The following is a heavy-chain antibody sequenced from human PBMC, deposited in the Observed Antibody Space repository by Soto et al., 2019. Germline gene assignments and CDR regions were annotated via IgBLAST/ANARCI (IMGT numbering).Heavy chain of an antibody. Sequence: GASVKVSCKASGGTFSSYAISWVRQAPGQGLEWMGIINPSGGSTSYAQKFQGRVTMTRDTSTSTVYMELSSLRSEDTAVYYCARGKGVKFPVHLYYFDYWGQGTLVTVSS. CDR1: GGTFSSYA. D-gene: IGHD3-16*01. J-gene: IGHJ4*02. CDR2: INPSGGST. CDR3: ARGKGVKFPVHLYYFDY. V-gene: IGHV1-46*03.